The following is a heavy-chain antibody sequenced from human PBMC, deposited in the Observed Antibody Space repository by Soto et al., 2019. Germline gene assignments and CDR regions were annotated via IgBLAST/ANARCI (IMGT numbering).Heavy chain of an antibody. V-gene: IGHV3-11*01. CDR1: GFTFSDYY. Sequence: GSLRLSCAASGFTFSDYYMSWIRQAPGKGLEWVSYISSSGSTIYYADSVKGRFTISRGNAKNSLYLQMNSLRAEDTAVYYCASQLTIFGVGPGSYGMDVWGQGTTVTVSS. CDR3: ASQLTIFGVGPGSYGMDV. J-gene: IGHJ6*02. CDR2: ISSSGSTI. D-gene: IGHD3-3*01.